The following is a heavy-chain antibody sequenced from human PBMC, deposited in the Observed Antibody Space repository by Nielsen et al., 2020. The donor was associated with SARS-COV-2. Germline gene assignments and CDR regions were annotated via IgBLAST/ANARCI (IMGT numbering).Heavy chain of an antibody. CDR1: GYPTGTYY. V-gene: IGHV4-59*01. CDR2: TYLSGTT. D-gene: IGHD2-8*01. Sequence: SETLSLTCTVSGYPTGTYYWNRIRYPPGQGLEWIGSTYLSGTTNYNPSLKSRVTISVDTSKNQFSLKLSSATAADTAIYYCAREGDCKNGICHIRGMDVWGKGTTVTVSS. CDR3: AREGDCKNGICHIRGMDV. J-gene: IGHJ6*03.